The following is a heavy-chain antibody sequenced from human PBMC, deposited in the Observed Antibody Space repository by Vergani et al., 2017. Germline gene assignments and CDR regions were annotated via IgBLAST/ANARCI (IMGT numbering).Heavy chain of an antibody. CDR2: IYRTGRT. CDR1: GFSIDNGYY. J-gene: IGHJ4*02. V-gene: IGHV4-38-2*01. Sequence: QVQLQESGPGLVKPSETLSLTCAVSGFSIDNGYYWDWIRQPPGKGLEWIGSIYRTGRTHFNPSLKSRVTISVDTSNNHFSLRLNSLTAADTVVYYCARRSGIFYDIFRGTQYFFDFWGQGTRVTVSS. CDR3: ARRSGIFYDIFRGTQYFFDF. D-gene: IGHD3-9*01.